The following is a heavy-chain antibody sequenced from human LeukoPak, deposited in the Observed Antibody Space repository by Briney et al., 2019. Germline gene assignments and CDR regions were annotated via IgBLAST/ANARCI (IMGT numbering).Heavy chain of an antibody. V-gene: IGHV4-39*07. J-gene: IGHJ4*02. CDR3: ARGAFAPAGGPASVDY. CDR1: GGSISSSSYY. Sequence: PSETLSLTCTVSGGSISSSSYYWGWIRQPPGTGLEWIGSIYYSGSTYYNPSLKSRVTISVDTSKNQFSLKLSSVTAADTAVYYCARGAFAPAGGPASVDYWGQGTLVTVSS. D-gene: IGHD1-14*01. CDR2: IYYSGST.